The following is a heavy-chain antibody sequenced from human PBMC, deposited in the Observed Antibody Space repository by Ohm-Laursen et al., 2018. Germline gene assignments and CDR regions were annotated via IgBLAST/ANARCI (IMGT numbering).Heavy chain of an antibody. CDR2: IRASGSST. CDR3: AKMVGAWDFFDY. CDR1: GFTFSSYG. Sequence: SLRLSCAASGFTFSSYGMNWVRQAPGRGLEWVSTIRASGSSTYYADSVKGRFTISRDNSKNTLYLQMNSLRAEDTALYYCAKMVGAWDFFDYWGQGTLVTVSS. V-gene: IGHV3-23*01. D-gene: IGHD1-26*01. J-gene: IGHJ4*02.